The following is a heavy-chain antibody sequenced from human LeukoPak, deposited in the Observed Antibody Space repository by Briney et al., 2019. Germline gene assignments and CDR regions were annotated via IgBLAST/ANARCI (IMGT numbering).Heavy chain of an antibody. CDR1: GFTFTNYA. V-gene: IGHV3-66*01. J-gene: IGHJ5*02. Sequence: GGSLRLSCAASGFTFTNYAMSWVRQTPGKGLEWVSVIYSGGSTYYADPVKGRFTISRDNSKNTVYLQMNSLRAEDTAVYYCARDPSWVAAWGQGTLVTVSS. D-gene: IGHD2-2*01. CDR2: IYSGGST. CDR3: ARDPSWVAA.